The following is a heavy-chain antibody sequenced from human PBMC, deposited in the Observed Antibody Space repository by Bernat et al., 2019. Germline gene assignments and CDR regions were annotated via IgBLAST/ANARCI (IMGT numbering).Heavy chain of an antibody. J-gene: IGHJ6*02. CDR1: GFAFRSYG. V-gene: IGHV3-30*18. CDR2: ISYDGSNK. CDR3: AKEESYYYGMDV. Sequence: QVQLVESGGGVVQPRRSLRLSCAASGFAFRSYGMPWVRPSPGKGLEWVAVISYDGSNKFYAESVKGRFTISRDNSKNTLYLQMNSLRAEDTAVYYCAKEESYYYGMDVWGQGTTVTVSS.